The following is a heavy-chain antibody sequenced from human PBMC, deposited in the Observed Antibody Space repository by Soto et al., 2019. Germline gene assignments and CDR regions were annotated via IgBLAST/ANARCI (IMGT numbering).Heavy chain of an antibody. CDR2: IYPGDSDT. D-gene: IGHD4-17*01. Sequence: PGESLKISCKGSGYSFTNYWIGWVRQMPGRGLEWMGIIYPGDSDTRYSPSFQGQVTISVDKFISTTYLQWNSLKASDAAMYYCARGGTLTPDNWFDPWGQGTSVTVSS. CDR1: GYSFTNYW. J-gene: IGHJ5*02. CDR3: ARGGTLTPDNWFDP. V-gene: IGHV5-51*01.